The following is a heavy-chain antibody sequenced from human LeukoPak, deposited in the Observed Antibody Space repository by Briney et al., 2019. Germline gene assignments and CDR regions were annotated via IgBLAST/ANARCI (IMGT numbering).Heavy chain of an antibody. CDR1: GGSISGSSYY. J-gene: IGHJ4*02. D-gene: IGHD3-22*01. CDR3: ARVPDSSGYYYFDY. V-gene: IGHV4-39*02. Sequence: PSETLSLTCTVSGGSISGSSYYWGWIRQPPGKGLEWIGSIYYSGSTYYNPSLKSRVTISVDTSKNQFSLKLNSVTATDTAVYYCARVPDSSGYYYFDYWGQGTLVTVSS. CDR2: IYYSGST.